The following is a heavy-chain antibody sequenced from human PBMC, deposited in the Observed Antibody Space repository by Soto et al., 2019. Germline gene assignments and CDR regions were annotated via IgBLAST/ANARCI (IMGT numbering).Heavy chain of an antibody. D-gene: IGHD3-22*01. Sequence: SETLSLTCAMSGGSFSADYWSWSWIRQPPGKGLEWIGEIDHSGSTSYNPSLKSRLTISLDTSKNQFSLKMSSVTAADTAVYYCARSFYDGSDTLANYWGQGTLVTVSS. CDR2: IDHSGST. J-gene: IGHJ4*02. CDR1: GGSFSADY. CDR3: ARSFYDGSDTLANY. V-gene: IGHV4-34*01.